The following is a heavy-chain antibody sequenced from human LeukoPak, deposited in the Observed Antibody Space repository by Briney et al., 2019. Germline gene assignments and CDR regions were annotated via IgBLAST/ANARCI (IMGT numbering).Heavy chain of an antibody. J-gene: IGHJ4*01. CDR3: ARDGSPARFDY. D-gene: IGHD6-13*01. V-gene: IGHV1-46*02. CDR1: GYTFNTYY. CDR2: INPSGGST. Sequence: ASVKVSCKTSGYTFNTYYIHWVRQAPGQGLEWMGIINPSGGSTTYAQKFQGRVTMTRDTSTTTVYMELNNLKSEYTAVYYWARDGSPARFDYWGHGTLVSVSS.